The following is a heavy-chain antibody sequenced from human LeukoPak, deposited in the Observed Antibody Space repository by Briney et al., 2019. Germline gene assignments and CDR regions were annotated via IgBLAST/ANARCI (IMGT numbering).Heavy chain of an antibody. CDR1: GGSISSYY. Sequence: PSETLSLTCTVSGGSISSYYWSWIRQPPGKGLEWIGYIYYSGSTNHNPSLKSRVTISVDTSKNQFSLKLSSVTAADTAVYYCASFDCSSTSCYDAFDIWGQGTMVTVSS. J-gene: IGHJ3*02. D-gene: IGHD2-2*01. CDR3: ASFDCSSTSCYDAFDI. CDR2: IYYSGST. V-gene: IGHV4-59*01.